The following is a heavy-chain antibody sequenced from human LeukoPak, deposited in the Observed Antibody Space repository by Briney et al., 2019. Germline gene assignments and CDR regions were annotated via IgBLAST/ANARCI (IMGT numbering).Heavy chain of an antibody. D-gene: IGHD3-3*01. J-gene: IGHJ4*02. CDR1: GFTFSSYA. CDR2: ISGSGGST. CDR3: AKDITIFGVVISLPQYYFDY. Sequence: GGSLRLSCAASGFTFSSYAMSWVRQAPGKGLEWVSAISGSGGSTYYADSVKGRFTISRDNSKNTLYLQMNSLRAEDTAVYYCAKDITIFGVVISLPQYYFDYWGQGTLVTVSS. V-gene: IGHV3-23*01.